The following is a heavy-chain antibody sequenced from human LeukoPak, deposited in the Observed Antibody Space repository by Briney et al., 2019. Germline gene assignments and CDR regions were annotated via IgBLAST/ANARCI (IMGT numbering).Heavy chain of an antibody. J-gene: IGHJ4*02. D-gene: IGHD6-19*01. CDR1: GFTFSSYG. V-gene: IGHV3-30*02. CDR3: AKTPVPYSSGWYALVY. CDR2: IRYDGSNK. Sequence: PGGSLRLSCAASGFTFSSYGMHWVRQAPGKGLEWVAFIRYDGSNKYYADSVKGRFTISRDNPKNTLYLQMNSLRAEDTAVYYCAKTPVPYSSGWYALVYLCQGTLVTVSS.